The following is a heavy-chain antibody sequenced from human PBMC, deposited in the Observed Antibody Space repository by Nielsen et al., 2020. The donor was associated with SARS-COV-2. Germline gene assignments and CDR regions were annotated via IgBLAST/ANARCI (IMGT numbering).Heavy chain of an antibody. CDR1: GFTVSSNY. CDR3: ARDSTGSYDY. V-gene: IGHV3-53*01. J-gene: IGHJ4*02. CDR2: IYSGGST. Sequence: GESLKISCAASGFTVSSNYMSWVRQAPGKGLEWVSVIYSGGSTYYADSVKGRFTISRDNSKNSLYLQMNNLRAEDTAVYYCARDSTGSYDYWGQGTLVTVSS. D-gene: IGHD1-26*01.